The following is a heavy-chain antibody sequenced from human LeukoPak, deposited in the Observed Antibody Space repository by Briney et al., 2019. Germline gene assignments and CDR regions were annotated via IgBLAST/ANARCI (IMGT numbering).Heavy chain of an antibody. CDR1: GGSISSYY. Sequence: SETLSLTCTVSGGSISSYYWSWIRQPAGEGLEWIGRIYTSGSTNYNPSLKSRVTMSVDTSKNQFSLKLSSVTAADTAVYYCARGVPYGDGSYYFDYWGQGTLVTVSS. J-gene: IGHJ4*02. CDR3: ARGVPYGDGSYYFDY. V-gene: IGHV4-4*07. D-gene: IGHD4-17*01. CDR2: IYTSGST.